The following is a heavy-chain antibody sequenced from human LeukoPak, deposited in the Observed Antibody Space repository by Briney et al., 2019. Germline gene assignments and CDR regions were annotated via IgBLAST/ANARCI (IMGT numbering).Heavy chain of an antibody. J-gene: IGHJ5*02. V-gene: IGHV3-33*08. Sequence: HPGRSLRLSCAASGFTFSSYAMHWVRQAPGKGLEWVAVIWYDGSNKYYADSVTGRFTISRDNSKNTLYLQMNSLRAEDTAVYYCARGYLSDYTNNWFDPWGQGTLVTVSS. CDR3: ARGYLSDYTNNWFDP. CDR1: GFTFSSYA. CDR2: IWYDGSNK. D-gene: IGHD4-11*01.